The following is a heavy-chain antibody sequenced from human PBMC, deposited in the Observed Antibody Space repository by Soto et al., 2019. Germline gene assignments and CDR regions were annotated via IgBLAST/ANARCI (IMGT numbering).Heavy chain of an antibody. CDR3: ARLTSSGWSYYYGMDV. CDR2: TFYTSKWYN. Sequence: QVLLQQSGPGLVKPSQTLSLTCAISGDSVSSNSALWNWIRQSPSRGLEWLGRTFYTSKWYNDYAVSVKSRLTINADTSTNQFSLQLTSVTPEDTAVYYCARLTSSGWSYYYGMDVWGLGTTVTVSS. D-gene: IGHD6-19*01. V-gene: IGHV6-1*01. CDR1: GDSVSSNSAL. J-gene: IGHJ6*02.